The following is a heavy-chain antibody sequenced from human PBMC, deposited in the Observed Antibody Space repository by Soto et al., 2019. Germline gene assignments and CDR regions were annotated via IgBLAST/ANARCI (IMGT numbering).Heavy chain of an antibody. Sequence: SETLSLTCAVYGGSFSGYYWSWIRQPPGKGLEWNGEINHSGSTNYNPSLKSRVTISVDTSKNQFSLKLSSVTAADTAVYYCARGFYLNIVVVPAAMPFSWFDPWGQGTLVTVSS. V-gene: IGHV4-34*01. CDR1: GGSFSGYY. D-gene: IGHD2-2*01. CDR3: ARGFYLNIVVVPAAMPFSWFDP. J-gene: IGHJ5*02. CDR2: INHSGST.